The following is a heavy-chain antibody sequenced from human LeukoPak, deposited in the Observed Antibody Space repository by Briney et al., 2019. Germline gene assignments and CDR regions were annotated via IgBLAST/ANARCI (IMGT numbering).Heavy chain of an antibody. J-gene: IGHJ4*02. V-gene: IGHV1-69*13. Sequence: ASVKVSCKASGGTFSSYAISWVRQAPGQGLEWMGGIIPIFGTANYAQKFQGRVTITADEYTSPTYMELSNLRSEDTAVYYCASLGFLEWPPFDYWGQGTLVTVSS. D-gene: IGHD3-3*01. CDR1: GGTFSSYA. CDR3: ASLGFLEWPPFDY. CDR2: IIPIFGTA.